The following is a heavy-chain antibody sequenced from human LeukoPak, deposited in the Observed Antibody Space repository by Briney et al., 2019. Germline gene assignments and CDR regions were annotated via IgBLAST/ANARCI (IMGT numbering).Heavy chain of an antibody. Sequence: GGYLRLSCAASGFTFSSYSMNWVRQAPGKGLEWVSSISSSSSYIYYADSVKGRFTISRDNAKNSLYLQMNSLRAEDTAVYYCARGALAAAGTWFDPWGQGTLVTVSS. CDR3: ARGALAAAGTWFDP. D-gene: IGHD6-13*01. J-gene: IGHJ5*02. CDR2: ISSSSSYI. CDR1: GFTFSSYS. V-gene: IGHV3-21*01.